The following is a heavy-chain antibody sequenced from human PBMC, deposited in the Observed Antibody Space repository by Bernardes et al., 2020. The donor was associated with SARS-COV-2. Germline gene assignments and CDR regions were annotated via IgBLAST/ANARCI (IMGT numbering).Heavy chain of an antibody. CDR2: ISSSSSTI. CDR3: ASPSPGASSSGYYFNYYYYGMDV. J-gene: IGHJ6*02. D-gene: IGHD3-22*01. CDR1: GFTFSSYS. Sequence: GGSLRLSCAASGFTFSSYSMNWVRQAPGKGLEWVSYISSSSSTIYYADSVKGRFTISRDNAKNSLYLQMNSLRAEDTAVYYCASPSPGASSSGYYFNYYYYGMDVWGQGTTVTVSS. V-gene: IGHV3-48*01.